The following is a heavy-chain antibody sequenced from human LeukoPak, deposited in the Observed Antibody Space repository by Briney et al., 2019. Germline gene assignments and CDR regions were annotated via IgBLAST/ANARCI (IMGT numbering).Heavy chain of an antibody. CDR2: INPSGGST. V-gene: IGHV1-46*01. J-gene: IGHJ5*02. CDR1: GYTFTSYY. CDR3: ATSGLGGSGNYHRTWYNWFDP. Sequence: ASVKVSCKASGYTFTSYYMHWVRQAPGQGLEWMGIINPSGGSTSYAQKFQGRVTMTRDMSTSTVYMELSSLRSEDTAVYYCATSGLGGSGNYHRTWYNWFDPWGQGTLVTVSS. D-gene: IGHD3-10*01.